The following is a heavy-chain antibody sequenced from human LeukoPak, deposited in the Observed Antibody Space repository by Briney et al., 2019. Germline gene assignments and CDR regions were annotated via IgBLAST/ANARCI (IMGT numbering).Heavy chain of an antibody. CDR3: ARDSRAYCGGDCYIDAFDI. Sequence: ASVKVSCKASGYTFISYGISWVRQAPGQGLEWMGWISAYNGNTNYAQKLQGRVTMTTDTSTSTAYMELRSLRSDDTAVYYCARDSRAYCGGDCYIDAFDIWGQGTMVTVSS. V-gene: IGHV1-18*01. CDR1: GYTFISYG. D-gene: IGHD2-21*02. J-gene: IGHJ3*02. CDR2: ISAYNGNT.